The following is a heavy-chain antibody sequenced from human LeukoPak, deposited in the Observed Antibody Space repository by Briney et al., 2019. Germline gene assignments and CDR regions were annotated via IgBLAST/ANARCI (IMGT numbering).Heavy chain of an antibody. D-gene: IGHD3-9*01. J-gene: IGHJ4*02. CDR2: INPNSGGT. CDR1: GYTFTGYY. V-gene: IGHV1-2*02. Sequence: ASVKVSCKASGYTFTGYYMHWVRQAPGQGLEWMGWINPNSGGTNYAQKFQGRVTMTRDTSTSTAYMELSRLRSDDTAVYYCARGEGYYDILTGYPGPTGYWGQGTLVTVSS. CDR3: ARGEGYYDILTGYPGPTGY.